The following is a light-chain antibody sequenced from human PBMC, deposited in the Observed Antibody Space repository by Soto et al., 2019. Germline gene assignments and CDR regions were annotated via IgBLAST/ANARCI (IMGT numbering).Light chain of an antibody. Sequence: DIQMTQSPSTLFESVGDRVSITCRASQSISSWLAWYQQKPGKAPNLLIYKASSLESGVPSRFSGSGSGTEFTLIISSLQPDDFATYYCQQYNSYSPYTFGQGTKLEIK. V-gene: IGKV1-5*03. CDR1: QSISSW. CDR3: QQYNSYSPYT. J-gene: IGKJ2*01. CDR2: KAS.